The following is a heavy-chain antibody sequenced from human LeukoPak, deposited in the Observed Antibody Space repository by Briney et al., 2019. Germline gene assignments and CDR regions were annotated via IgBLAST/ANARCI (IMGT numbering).Heavy chain of an antibody. J-gene: IGHJ4*03. D-gene: IGHD5-24*01. CDR1: GGSFSRYY. CDR3: ARGATISETGYFDF. Sequence: PSETLSLTCAVYGGSFSRYYSSWIRQSPGKGLEWIAEIDHRGDTNYNPSVKSRVTISVDTSKNQFSLKVRSLSAADTAAYYCARGATISETGYFDFWGQGTLVTVSS. CDR2: IDHRGDT. V-gene: IGHV4-34*01.